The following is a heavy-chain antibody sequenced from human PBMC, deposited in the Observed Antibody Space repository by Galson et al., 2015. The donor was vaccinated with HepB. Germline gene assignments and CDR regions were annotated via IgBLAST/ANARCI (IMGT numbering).Heavy chain of an antibody. V-gene: IGHV1-18*01. CDR3: ARDSSGGIPAAGPRGNYYYGMDV. D-gene: IGHD6-13*01. Sequence: SVKVSCKASGYPFTSSGISWVRQAPGQGLEWMGWISAYNGDTNYAQNLQGRVTMTTDTSTSTAYMELGSLRSDDTAVYYCARDSSGGIPAAGPRGNYYYGMDVWGQGTTVTVSS. CDR2: ISAYNGDT. J-gene: IGHJ6*02. CDR1: GYPFTSSG.